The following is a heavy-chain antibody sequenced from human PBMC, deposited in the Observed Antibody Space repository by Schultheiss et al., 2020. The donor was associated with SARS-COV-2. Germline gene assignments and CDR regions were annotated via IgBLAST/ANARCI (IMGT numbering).Heavy chain of an antibody. D-gene: IGHD1-26*01. J-gene: IGHJ4*02. CDR3: ARIRDGGSYLDY. CDR1: GFSLSTSGVG. V-gene: IGHV2-70*11. Sequence: SGPTLVKPTQTLTLTCTFSGFSLSTSGVGVGWIRQPPGKALEWLARIDWDDDKYYSTSLKTRLTISKDTSKNQVVLTMTNMDPVDTATYYCARIRDGGSYLDYWGQGTLVTVSS. CDR2: IDWDDDK.